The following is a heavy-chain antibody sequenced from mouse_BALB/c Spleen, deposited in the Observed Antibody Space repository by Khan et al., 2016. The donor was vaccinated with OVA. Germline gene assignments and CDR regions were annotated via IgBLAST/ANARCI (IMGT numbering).Heavy chain of an antibody. CDR1: GFSLTSYG. V-gene: IGHV2-3*01. Sequence: QVRLQQSGPGLVAPSQSLSITCTVSGFSLTSYGVSWVRQPPGKGLEWLGVIWGDGNTNFHSALRSRLSISKDNSKSQVFLKLNSLQTDDKATYYCAKDRGYYAVDYWGQGTSVTVSS. J-gene: IGHJ4*01. CDR2: IWGDGNT. CDR3: AKDRGYYAVDY.